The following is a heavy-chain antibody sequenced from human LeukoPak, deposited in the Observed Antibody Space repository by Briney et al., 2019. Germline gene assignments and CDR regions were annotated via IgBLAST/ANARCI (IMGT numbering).Heavy chain of an antibody. CDR3: AKDERNWNYNLASQTYD. CDR1: GFRFSSYT. Sequence: GGSLRLSCAASGFRFSSYTMSWVRQAPGKGLEWVSAISGSGVSTYYADSVKGRFTVSRDNSKNTLHLQMSSLRAEDTAVYYCAKDERNWNYNLASQTYDWGQGTLVTVSS. D-gene: IGHD1-7*01. CDR2: ISGSGVST. J-gene: IGHJ4*02. V-gene: IGHV3-23*01.